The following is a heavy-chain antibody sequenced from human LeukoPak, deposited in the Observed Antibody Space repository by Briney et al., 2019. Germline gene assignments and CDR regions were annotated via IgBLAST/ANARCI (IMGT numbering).Heavy chain of an antibody. CDR2: ICSSSSYI. CDR3: ARAVGWLLPYYYYYMDV. V-gene: IGHV3-21*01. J-gene: IGHJ6*03. CDR1: GFPLSSYS. Sequence: PGGALRLSFAASGFPLSSYSMNWGRPAPGEGLEWGSSICSSSSYIYYADSVKGRFTISRDNAKNSLYLQMNSLRAEDTAVYYCARAVGWLLPYYYYYMDVWGKGTTVTVSS. D-gene: IGHD3-3*01.